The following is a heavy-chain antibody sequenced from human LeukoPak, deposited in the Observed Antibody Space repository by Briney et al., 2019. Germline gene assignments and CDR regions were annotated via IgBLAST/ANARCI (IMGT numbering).Heavy chain of an antibody. CDR2: IIPIFGTA. Sequence: SVKLSCKASGGTFSSYAISWVRQAPGQGLEWMGGIIPIFGTANYAQMFQGRVTITADESTSTAYMELSSLRSEDTAVYYCAVPGNSSSWYESVYWGQGTLATLSS. D-gene: IGHD6-13*01. CDR3: AVPGNSSSWYESVY. V-gene: IGHV1-69*13. CDR1: GGTFSSYA. J-gene: IGHJ4*02.